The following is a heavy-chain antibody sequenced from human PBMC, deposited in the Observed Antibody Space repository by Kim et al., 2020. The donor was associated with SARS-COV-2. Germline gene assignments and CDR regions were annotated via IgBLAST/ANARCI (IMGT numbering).Heavy chain of an antibody. V-gene: IGHV1-69*13. CDR3: ARVGYCTNGVCYTSEDYYYYGMDV. D-gene: IGHD2-8*01. Sequence: SVKVSCKASGGTFSSYAISWVRQAPGQGLEWMGGIIPIFGTANYAQKFQGRVTITADESTSTAYMELSSLRSEDTAVYYCARVGYCTNGVCYTSEDYYYYGMDVWGQGTTVTVSS. CDR1: GGTFSSYA. CDR2: IIPIFGTA. J-gene: IGHJ6*02.